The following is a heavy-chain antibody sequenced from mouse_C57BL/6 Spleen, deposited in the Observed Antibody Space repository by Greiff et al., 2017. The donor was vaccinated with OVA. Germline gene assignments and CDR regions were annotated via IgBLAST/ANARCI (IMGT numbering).Heavy chain of an antibody. V-gene: IGHV5-6*01. CDR3: ARQGNADYFDY. J-gene: IGHJ2*01. CDR1: GFTFSSYG. Sequence: EVQLVESGGDLVKPGGSLKLSCAASGFTFSSYGMSWVRQTPDKRLEWVATISSGGSYTYYPDSVKGRFTISRDNAKNTLYLQMSSLKSEDTAMYYCARQGNADYFDYWGQGTTLTVSS. CDR2: ISSGGSYT.